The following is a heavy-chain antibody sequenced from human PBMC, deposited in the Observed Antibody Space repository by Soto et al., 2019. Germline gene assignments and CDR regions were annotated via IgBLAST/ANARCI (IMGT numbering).Heavy chain of an antibody. CDR1: RFTVSSNY. CDR3: ARRIAAAHGDAFDI. V-gene: IGHV3-53*01. CDR2: IYSGGST. Sequence: GGSLRLSCAASRFTVSSNYMSWVRQAPGKGLEWVSVIYSGGSTYYADSVKGRFTISRDNSKNTLYLQMNSLRAEDTAVYYCARRIAAAHGDAFDIWGQGTMVTVS. D-gene: IGHD6-13*01. J-gene: IGHJ3*02.